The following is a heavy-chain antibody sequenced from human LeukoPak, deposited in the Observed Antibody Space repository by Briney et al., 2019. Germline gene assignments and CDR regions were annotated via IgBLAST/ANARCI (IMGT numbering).Heavy chain of an antibody. Sequence: GGSLRLSCAASGFTFSIYAMSWVRQAPGKGLEWVSAISGSGGSTYYADSVKGRFTISRDNSKNTLFLQMSSLRAEDTAVYYCAKETPEGVTFDYWGQGTLVTVSS. CDR1: GFTFSIYA. V-gene: IGHV3-23*01. D-gene: IGHD5-18*01. CDR2: ISGSGGST. CDR3: AKETPEGVTFDY. J-gene: IGHJ4*02.